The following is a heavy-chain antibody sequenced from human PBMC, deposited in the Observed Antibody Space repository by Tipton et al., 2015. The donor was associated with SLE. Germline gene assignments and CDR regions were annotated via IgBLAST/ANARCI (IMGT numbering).Heavy chain of an antibody. J-gene: IGHJ4*02. CDR1: GGSIGSSNW. D-gene: IGHD6-6*01. Sequence: TLSLTCAVSGGSIGSSNWWSWVRQPPGKGLEWIGEIYHSGSTNYNPSLKSRVTISVDKSKNQFSLKLSSVTAAATAVYYCARVWRQLANYFDYWGQGTLVTVSS. CDR3: ARVWRQLANYFDY. V-gene: IGHV4-4*02. CDR2: IYHSGST.